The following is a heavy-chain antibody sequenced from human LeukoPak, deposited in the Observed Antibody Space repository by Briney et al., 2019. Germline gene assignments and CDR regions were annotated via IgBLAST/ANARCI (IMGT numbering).Heavy chain of an antibody. Sequence: SETLSLTCTVSGGSIRSYYWSWIRQPPGKGLEWIGYIYYSGSTNYNPSLKSRVTISVDTTKNQFSLKLSSVTAADTAVYYCARGWHGSGSAHSFGPWGQGILVTVSS. J-gene: IGHJ5*02. V-gene: IGHV4-59*01. CDR3: ARGWHGSGSAHSFGP. D-gene: IGHD3-10*01. CDR2: IYYSGST. CDR1: GGSIRSYY.